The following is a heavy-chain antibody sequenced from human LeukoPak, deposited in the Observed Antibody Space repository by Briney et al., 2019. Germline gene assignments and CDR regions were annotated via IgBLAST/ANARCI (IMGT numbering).Heavy chain of an antibody. CDR2: ISSSSSTI. CDR1: RFTFSSYR. V-gene: IGHV3-48*02. J-gene: IGHJ4*02. D-gene: IGHD2-2*01. CDR3: ARGRVYCSGTSCYEDY. Sequence: GGSLRLSCAVSRFTFSSYRMIWVGDAPRKGMEWVSYISSSSSTIYYADSVKGRFTISRDNAKNSLYLQMNSLRDEDTAVYYCARGRVYCSGTSCYEDYWGQGTLVTVSS.